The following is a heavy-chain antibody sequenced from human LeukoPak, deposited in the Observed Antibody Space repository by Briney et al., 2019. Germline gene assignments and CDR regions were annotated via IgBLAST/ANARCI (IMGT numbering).Heavy chain of an antibody. CDR3: ARVRDYGDYYDAFDI. D-gene: IGHD4-17*01. Sequence: ASVKVSCKASGYTFTSYFIHWVRQAPGQGLEWMGIINPSRGAPRYVEKFRGRVTMTRDTSTSTIYMELSSLRSEDTAVYYCARVRDYGDYYDAFDIWGQGTLVSVSS. CDR2: INPSRGAP. J-gene: IGHJ3*02. V-gene: IGHV1-46*01. CDR1: GYTFTSYF.